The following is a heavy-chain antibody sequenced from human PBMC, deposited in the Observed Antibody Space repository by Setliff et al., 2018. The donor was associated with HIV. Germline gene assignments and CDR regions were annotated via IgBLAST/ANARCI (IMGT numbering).Heavy chain of an antibody. V-gene: IGHV4-39*01. CDR1: GGSISNNSYY. CDR2: LFYNGNT. J-gene: IGHJ4*02. Sequence: SETLSLTCTVSGGSISNNSYYWGWVRQPPGKGLELIGNLFYNGNTYYNPSLKSRVTISVDTSKNQFSLKLSSVTAADTAIYFCARQFRYPNRAVAGVDYWGQGTLDTVSS. CDR3: ARQFRYPNRAVAGVDY. D-gene: IGHD6-19*01.